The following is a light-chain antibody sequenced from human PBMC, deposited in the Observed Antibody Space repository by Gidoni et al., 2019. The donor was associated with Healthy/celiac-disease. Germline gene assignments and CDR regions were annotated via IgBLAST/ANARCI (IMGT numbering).Light chain of an antibody. CDR1: QDISNY. Sequence: DVQLTHSPSSLSASVGDRVTITCQASQDISNYLNWYQQKPGKAPKLLIYDASNLETGVPSRFSGSGSGTDFTFTISSLQPEDSATYYCQQYDNLPWTFXQXTKVEIK. J-gene: IGKJ1*01. CDR2: DAS. CDR3: QQYDNLPWT. V-gene: IGKV1-33*01.